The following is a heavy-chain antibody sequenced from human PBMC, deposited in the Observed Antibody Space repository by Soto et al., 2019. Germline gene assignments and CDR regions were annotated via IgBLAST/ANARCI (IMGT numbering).Heavy chain of an antibody. V-gene: IGHV3-48*01. CDR2: ISSSSSTI. J-gene: IGHJ4*02. CDR1: GFTFSSYS. Sequence: EVQLVESGGGLVQPGGSLRLSCAASGFTFSSYSMNWVRQAPEKGLEWVSYISSSSSTIYYADSVKGRFTISRDNAKNSLYLQMNSLRAEDTAVYYCARGYCSGGSCYANFDYWGQGTLVTVSS. CDR3: ARGYCSGGSCYANFDY. D-gene: IGHD2-15*01.